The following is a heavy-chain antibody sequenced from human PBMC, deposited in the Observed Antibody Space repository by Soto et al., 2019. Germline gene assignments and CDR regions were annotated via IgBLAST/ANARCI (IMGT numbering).Heavy chain of an antibody. CDR2: ISSSSSYI. CDR3: ARDGKDCSSTSCYTEYEYYYGMDV. Sequence: GGSLRLSCAASVFTFSSYSMNWVRRAPGKGLEWVSSISSSSSYIYYADSVKGRFTISRDNAKNSLYLQMNSLRAEDTAVYYCARDGKDCSSTSCYTEYEYYYGMDVWGQGTTVTVSS. J-gene: IGHJ6*02. V-gene: IGHV3-21*01. D-gene: IGHD2-2*02. CDR1: VFTFSSYS.